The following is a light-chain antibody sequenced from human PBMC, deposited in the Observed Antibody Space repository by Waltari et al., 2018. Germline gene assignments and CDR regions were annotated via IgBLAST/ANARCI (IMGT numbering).Light chain of an antibody. Sequence: DIVMTQSPDSLTVSLGERATINCKSNQSVLYNSNNKNYVAWYQQKPGQPPKLLIYWASTRQSGVPDRFSGSGSGTDFTLTISSLQAEDVAVYYCQQYYTNPRTFGQGTKVEIK. V-gene: IGKV4-1*01. CDR3: QQYYTNPRT. CDR1: QSVLYNSNNKNY. CDR2: WAS. J-gene: IGKJ1*01.